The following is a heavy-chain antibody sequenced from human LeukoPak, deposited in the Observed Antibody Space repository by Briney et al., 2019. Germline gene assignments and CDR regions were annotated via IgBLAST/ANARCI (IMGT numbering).Heavy chain of an antibody. CDR2: IHSDVNTK. CDR3: AELGITMIGGV. D-gene: IGHD3-10*02. J-gene: IGHJ6*04. V-gene: IGHV3-30*02. CDR1: GFSFSSFG. Sequence: PGGSLRLSCATSGFSFSSFGMHWVRQAPGKGLEWVAYIHSDVNTKYYADSVKGRFTISRDNAKNSLYLQMNSLRAEDTAVYYCAELGITMIGGVWGKGTTVTISS.